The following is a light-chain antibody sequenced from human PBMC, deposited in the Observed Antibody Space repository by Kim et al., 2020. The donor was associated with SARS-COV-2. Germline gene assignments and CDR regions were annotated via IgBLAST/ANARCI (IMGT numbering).Light chain of an antibody. V-gene: IGLV3-1*01. J-gene: IGLJ2*01. CDR1: ELGDKY. CDR3: QAWDSGTAVV. CDR2: QDI. Sequence: VSPGQTASITCSGDELGDKYVFWYQQKPGQSPVLVIYQDIKRPSGIPERFSAYNSGNTATLTISGTQATDEADYYCQAWDSGTAVVFGGGTQLTVL.